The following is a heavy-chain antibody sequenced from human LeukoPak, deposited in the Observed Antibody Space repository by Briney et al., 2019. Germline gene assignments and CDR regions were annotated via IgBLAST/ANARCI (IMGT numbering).Heavy chain of an antibody. CDR2: IYHSGST. Sequence: SETLSLTCAVSGDSISNNNWWNWVRQPPGNGLEWIGEIYHSGSTNYNPSLKSRVTISVDKSKNQFFLKLNSVTAADTAVYYVRGLGSISRSYWGQGTLVTVSS. CDR3: RGLGSISRSY. V-gene: IGHV4-4*02. J-gene: IGHJ4*02. D-gene: IGHD3-10*01. CDR1: GDSISNNNW.